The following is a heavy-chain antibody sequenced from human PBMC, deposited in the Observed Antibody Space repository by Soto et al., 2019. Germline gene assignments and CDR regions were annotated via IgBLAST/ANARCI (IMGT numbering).Heavy chain of an antibody. D-gene: IGHD3-10*01. CDR1: GGSFSGYY. CDR3: AREGEWFGELLSGYYFDY. CDR2: INHSGST. J-gene: IGHJ4*02. V-gene: IGHV4-34*01. Sequence: PSETLSLTCAVYGGSFSGYYWSWIRQPPGKGLEWIGEINHSGSTNYNPSLKSRVTISVDTSKNQFSLKLSSVTAADTAVYYCAREGEWFGELLSGYYFDYWGQGTLVTVSS.